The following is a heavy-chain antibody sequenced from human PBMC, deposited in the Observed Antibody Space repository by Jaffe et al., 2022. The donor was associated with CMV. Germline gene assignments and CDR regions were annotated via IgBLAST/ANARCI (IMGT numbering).Heavy chain of an antibody. J-gene: IGHJ4*02. D-gene: IGHD3-3*01. CDR2: IKSKTDGGTT. Sequence: EVQLVESGGGLVKPGGSLRLSCAASGFTFSNAWMSWVRQAPGKGLEWVGRIKSKTDGGTTDYAAPVKGRFTISRDDSKNTLYLQMNSLKTEDTAVYYCTTDLGPYYDFWSGYYGGVEVRAYFDYWGQGTLVTVSS. CDR3: TTDLGPYYDFWSGYYGGVEVRAYFDY. CDR1: GFTFSNAW. V-gene: IGHV3-15*01.